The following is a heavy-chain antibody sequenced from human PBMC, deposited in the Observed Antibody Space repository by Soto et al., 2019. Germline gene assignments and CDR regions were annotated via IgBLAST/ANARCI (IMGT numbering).Heavy chain of an antibody. Sequence: ASVKVSCKASGYTFTSYGISWVRQAPGQGLEWMGWISAYNGNTNYAQKLQGRVTMTTDTSTSTAYMELRSLRSDDTAVYYCARDLTGDFASYYYYGMDVWGQGTTVTVSS. V-gene: IGHV1-18*01. D-gene: IGHD3-3*01. J-gene: IGHJ6*02. CDR1: GYTFTSYG. CDR2: ISAYNGNT. CDR3: ARDLTGDFASYYYYGMDV.